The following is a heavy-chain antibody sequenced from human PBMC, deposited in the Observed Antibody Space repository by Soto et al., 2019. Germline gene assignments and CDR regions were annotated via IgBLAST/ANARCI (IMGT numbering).Heavy chain of an antibody. Sequence: PSETLSLTCTVSGGSISSYYWSWIRQPPGKGLEWIGYIYYSGSTNYNPSLKSRVTISVDTSKNQFSLKLSSVTAADTAVYYCARVVAYCSGGSCYSYFDYWGQGTLVTVSS. CDR2: IYYSGST. J-gene: IGHJ4*02. CDR3: ARVVAYCSGGSCYSYFDY. D-gene: IGHD2-15*01. CDR1: GGSISSYY. V-gene: IGHV4-59*01.